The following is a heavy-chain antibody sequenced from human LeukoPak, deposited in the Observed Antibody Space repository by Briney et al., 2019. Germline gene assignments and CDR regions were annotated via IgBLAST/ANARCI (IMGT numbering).Heavy chain of an antibody. CDR1: GFTFSSYW. CDR2: IKQDGSEK. D-gene: IGHD2-2*01. V-gene: IGHV3-7*01. Sequence: GGSLRLPCAASGFTFSSYWMSWVRQAPGKGLEWVANIKQDGSEKYYVDSVKGRFTISRDNAKNSLYLQMNSLRAEDTAVYYCARELGYCSSTSCPSWGQGTLVTVSS. CDR3: ARELGYCSSTSCPS. J-gene: IGHJ4*02.